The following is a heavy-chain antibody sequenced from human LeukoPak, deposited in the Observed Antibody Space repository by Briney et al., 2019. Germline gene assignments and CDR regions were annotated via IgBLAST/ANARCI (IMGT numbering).Heavy chain of an antibody. CDR3: ARGVGYASRNWFDP. V-gene: IGHV4-59*01. D-gene: IGHD3-10*01. CDR2: VYYSGTT. Sequence: SETLSLTCNVSNGSITSYYGAWIRQSPGKGLEWIGYVYYSGTTNYNPSLKSRVTISVDTSKSQFPLKLSSVTTADTAVYYCARGVGYASRNWFDPWGHGILVTVSS. CDR1: NGSITSYY. J-gene: IGHJ5*02.